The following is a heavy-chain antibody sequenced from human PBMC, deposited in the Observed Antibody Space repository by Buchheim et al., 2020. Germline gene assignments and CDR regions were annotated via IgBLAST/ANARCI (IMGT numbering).Heavy chain of an antibody. CDR2: IYYSGST. V-gene: IGHV4-39*07. Sequence: QLQLQESGPGLVKPSETLSLTCTVSGGSISSSSYYWGWIRQPPGKGLEWIGSIYYSGSTYYNPSLKSRVTISVDTSKNQFSLKLCSVTAADTAVYYCARLLWGYYDSSNWFDPWGQGTL. D-gene: IGHD3-22*01. CDR3: ARLLWGYYDSSNWFDP. J-gene: IGHJ5*02. CDR1: GGSISSSSYY.